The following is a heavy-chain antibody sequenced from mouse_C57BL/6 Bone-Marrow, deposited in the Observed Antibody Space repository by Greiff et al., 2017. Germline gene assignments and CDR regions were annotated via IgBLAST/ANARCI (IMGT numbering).Heavy chain of an antibody. CDR3: SIQVTTVLATKYFDV. Sequence: EVKLMESGGGLVKPGGSLKLSCAASGFTFSSYTMSWVRQTPEKRLQWVAAISGGGGNTYYPDSVKGRFTISRDNDKNILYLQMSSLRSVDTALYYCSIQVTTVLATKYFDVWGKGTTVTVSS. D-gene: IGHD1-1*01. CDR1: GFTFSSYT. V-gene: IGHV5-9*01. J-gene: IGHJ1*03. CDR2: ISGGGGNT.